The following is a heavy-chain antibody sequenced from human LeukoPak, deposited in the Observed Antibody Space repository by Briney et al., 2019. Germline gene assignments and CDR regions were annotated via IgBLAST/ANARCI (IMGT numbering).Heavy chain of an antibody. Sequence: PGGSLRLSCEASGFAFSSYAMSWVRQAPGKGLEWVSGIIDSGDITYYANSVKGRFTISRGNSKNTLYLQMNSLRAEDTAVYYCAKLGGQEVYNYYVGVWGKGTTVAVSS. V-gene: IGHV3-23*01. CDR3: AKLGGQEVYNYYVGV. D-gene: IGHD3-16*01. CDR1: GFAFSSYA. CDR2: IIDSGDIT. J-gene: IGHJ6*03.